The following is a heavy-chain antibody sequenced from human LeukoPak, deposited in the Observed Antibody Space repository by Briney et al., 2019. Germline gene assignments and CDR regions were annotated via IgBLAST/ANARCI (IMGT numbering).Heavy chain of an antibody. D-gene: IGHD1-26*01. CDR2: IRYDGSNK. CDR1: GFTFSSYG. Sequence: GGSLRLSCAASGFTFSSYGMHWVRQAPGKGLEWVAFIRYDGSNKYYADSVKGRFTISRDNSKNTLYLQMNSLRAEDTAFYYCAREWELLPDYWGQGTLVTVSS. J-gene: IGHJ4*02. V-gene: IGHV3-30*02. CDR3: AREWELLPDY.